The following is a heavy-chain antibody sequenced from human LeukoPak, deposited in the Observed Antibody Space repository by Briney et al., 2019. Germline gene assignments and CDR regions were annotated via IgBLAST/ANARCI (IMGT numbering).Heavy chain of an antibody. CDR2: ISAYNGNT. J-gene: IGHJ6*02. CDR3: AREKYYDFWSGKYYYYGMDA. CDR1: GYTFTSYG. Sequence: ASVKVSCKASGYTFTSYGISWVRQAPGQGLEWMGWISAYNGNTNYAQKLQGRVTMTTDTSTSTAYMELRSLRSDDTAVYYCAREKYYDFWSGKYYYYGMDAWGQGTTVTVSS. D-gene: IGHD3-3*01. V-gene: IGHV1-18*01.